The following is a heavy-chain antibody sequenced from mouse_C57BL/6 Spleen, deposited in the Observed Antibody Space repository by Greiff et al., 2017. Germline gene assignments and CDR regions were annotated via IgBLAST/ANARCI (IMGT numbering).Heavy chain of an antibody. Sequence: VQLQQPGAELVKPGASVKLSCKASGYTFTSYWMHWVKQRPGQGLEWIGMIHPNSGSTNYNEKFKSKATLTVDKSSSTAYMQLSSLTSEDSAVYYCARSNYNGSSYGYFDVWGTGTTVTVSS. CDR2: IHPNSGST. CDR1: GYTFTSYW. CDR3: ARSNYNGSSYGYFDV. J-gene: IGHJ1*03. D-gene: IGHD1-1*01. V-gene: IGHV1-64*01.